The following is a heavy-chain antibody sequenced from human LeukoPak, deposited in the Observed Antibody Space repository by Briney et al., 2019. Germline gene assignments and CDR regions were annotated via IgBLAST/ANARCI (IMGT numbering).Heavy chain of an antibody. Sequence: GGSLRLSCAVSGFSVSTNYISWVRQAPGKGLEWVSVIYSGGGTYYADSVKGRFIIPRDISKNTVYLQMNSLRPEDTAVYFCARGGGSTWYNFWGQGTLLTVSS. CDR1: GFSVSTNY. V-gene: IGHV3-53*01. D-gene: IGHD6-13*01. CDR3: ARGGGSTWYNF. CDR2: IYSGGGT. J-gene: IGHJ4*02.